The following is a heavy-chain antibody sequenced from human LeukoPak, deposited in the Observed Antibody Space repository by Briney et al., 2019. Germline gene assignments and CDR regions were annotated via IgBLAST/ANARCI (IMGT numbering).Heavy chain of an antibody. V-gene: IGHV1-2*02. D-gene: IGHD5-12*01. Sequence: GASVKVSCKTSGYTFTSHFIHWVRQAPGQGLEWMGWSNPNSGDTNYAQKFQGRVTMTRDTSISTAYMELSRVTSDDTAVYYCAREYSRYSGTYYDYWGQGTLVTVSS. CDR2: SNPNSGDT. J-gene: IGHJ4*02. CDR3: AREYSRYSGTYYDY. CDR1: GYTFTSHF.